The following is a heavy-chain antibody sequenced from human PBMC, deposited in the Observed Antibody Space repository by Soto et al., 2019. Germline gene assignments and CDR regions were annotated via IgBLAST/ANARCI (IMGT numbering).Heavy chain of an antibody. J-gene: IGHJ4*02. CDR1: GAYISTHY. CDR3: PRGGGWLTDY. D-gene: IGHD6-19*01. Sequence: QVQLQESGPRLVKPSESLSLTCTISGAYISTHYCQWFRQPPGKGLEWIVYIHNTGGTNYNPSLKSEVTISLDTSKNQFSLQLPSVTVADTAVYYCPRGGGWLTDYWGEGTLVTVSS. CDR2: IHNTGGT. V-gene: IGHV4-59*11.